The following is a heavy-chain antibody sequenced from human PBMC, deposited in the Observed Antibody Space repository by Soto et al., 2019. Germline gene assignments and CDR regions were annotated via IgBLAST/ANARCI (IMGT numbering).Heavy chain of an antibody. CDR3: ARNSEAV. CDR2: ITGSGGNT. D-gene: IGHD6-13*01. V-gene: IGHV3-23*01. CDR1: GVTFSNSG. Sequence: GGSLRLSCVASGVTFSNSGMSWVRQAPGKGLEWVSAITGSGGNTYYADSVKGRFTISGDNSKNTLYLQMNSLRAEDTAIYYCARNSEAVWGQGTLVTVSS. J-gene: IGHJ4*02.